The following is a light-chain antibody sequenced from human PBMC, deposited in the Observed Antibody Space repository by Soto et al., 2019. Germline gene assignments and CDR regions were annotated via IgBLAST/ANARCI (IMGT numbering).Light chain of an antibody. CDR2: EVG. J-gene: IGLJ3*02. Sequence: QSALTQPASVSGSPGQSIAISCTGSSSDVGGYNLVSWYQHHPGKGPKLIIYEVGNRPSWVSDRFSGSKSGNTASLTISGLQAEDEADYYCTSYTRSATWVFGGGTKLTVL. V-gene: IGLV2-14*01. CDR1: SSDVGGYNL. CDR3: TSYTRSATWV.